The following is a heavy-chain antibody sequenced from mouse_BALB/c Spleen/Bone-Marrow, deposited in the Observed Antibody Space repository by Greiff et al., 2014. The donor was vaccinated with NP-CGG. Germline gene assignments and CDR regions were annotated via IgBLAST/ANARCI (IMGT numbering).Heavy chain of an antibody. J-gene: IGHJ3*01. CDR3: AHDAPFAY. CDR1: GFNIKDTY. D-gene: IGHD2-3*01. CDR2: IDPANGNT. V-gene: IGHV14-3*02. Sequence: EVKLVESGAELVKPRASVKLSCTTSGFNIKDTYIHWVKQRPEQGLEWIGRIDPANGNTKYDPEFQVKATITADTSSNTAYLHLSSLTSEDTAVYSCAHDAPFAYWGKGTLVTVSA.